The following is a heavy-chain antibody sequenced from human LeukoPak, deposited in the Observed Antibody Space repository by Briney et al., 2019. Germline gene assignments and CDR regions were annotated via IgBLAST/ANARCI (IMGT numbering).Heavy chain of an antibody. V-gene: IGHV3-11*01. CDR3: ARGLGYCSGGSCPRRAFDI. Sequence: PGGSLRLSCTASGFTFSDYYMSWIRQAPGKGLEWVSFISSSGSTIYYADPMKGRFTISRDNAKNSVYLQMNSLRAEDTAVYYCARGLGYCSGGSCPRRAFDIWGQGTVVTVSS. J-gene: IGHJ3*02. CDR1: GFTFSDYY. CDR2: ISSSGSTI. D-gene: IGHD2-15*01.